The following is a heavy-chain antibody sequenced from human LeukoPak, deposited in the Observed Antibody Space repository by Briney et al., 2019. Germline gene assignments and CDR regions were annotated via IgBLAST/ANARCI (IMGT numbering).Heavy chain of an antibody. D-gene: IGHD3-22*01. CDR3: ARDSYYDSSGEFDY. J-gene: IGHJ4*02. CDR1: GYTLASEG. V-gene: IGHV1-18*01. CDR2: ISAYNGNT. Sequence: ASVKGSCKASGYTLASEGISGVRQSPGQGLEWMGWISAYNGNTNYAQKLQGRVTMTTDTSTSTAYMELRSLRSDDTAVYYCARDSYYDSSGEFDYWGQGTLVTVSS.